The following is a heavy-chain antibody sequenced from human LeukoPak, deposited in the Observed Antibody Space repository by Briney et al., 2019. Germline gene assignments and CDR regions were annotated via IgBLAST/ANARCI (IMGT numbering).Heavy chain of an antibody. CDR2: ISRSSSYI. J-gene: IGHJ4*02. V-gene: IGHV3-21*01. CDR1: GFTFSSYS. CDR3: TFTTVTKGGY. Sequence: GGPLRLSCAASGFTFSSYSMNGVRQAPGKGLEGVSSISRSSSYIYYAGSVKGRFTISRDNAKNSLYLQMHSLRAEGTAVYYCTFTTVTKGGYWGQGTLVTVSS. D-gene: IGHD4-17*01.